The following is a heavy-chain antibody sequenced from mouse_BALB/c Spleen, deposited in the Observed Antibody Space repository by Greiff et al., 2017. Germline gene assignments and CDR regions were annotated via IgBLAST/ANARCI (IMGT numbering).Heavy chain of an antibody. J-gene: IGHJ3*01. CDR2: IWAGGST. CDR3: ARALVITTAY. D-gene: IGHD2-4*01. V-gene: IGHV2-9*02. Sequence: VKLMESGPGLVAPSQSLSITCTVSGFSLTSYGVHWVRQPPGKGLEWLGLIWAGGSTNYNSALMSRLSISKDNSKSQVFLKMNSLQTDDTAMYYCARALVITTAYWGQGTLVTVSA. CDR1: GFSLTSYG.